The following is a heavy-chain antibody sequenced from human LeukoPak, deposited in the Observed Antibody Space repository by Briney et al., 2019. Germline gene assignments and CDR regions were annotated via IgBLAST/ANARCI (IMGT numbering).Heavy chain of an antibody. V-gene: IGHV3-66*01. CDR1: VFSVGSNY. J-gene: IGHJ4*02. D-gene: IGHD2-15*01. CDR3: ASDSVAYCSGGSCTTFDS. CDR2: IYSGGST. Sequence: PGGSLRLSCAASVFSVGSNYMTWVRQAPGKGLEWVSLIYSGGSTYYADSVRGRFTISRDNAKNSLYLQMNSLRAEDTAMYYCASDSVAYCSGGSCTTFDSWGQGTLVTVSS.